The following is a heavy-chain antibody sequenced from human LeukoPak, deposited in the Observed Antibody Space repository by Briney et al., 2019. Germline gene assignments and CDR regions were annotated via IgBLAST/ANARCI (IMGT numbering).Heavy chain of an antibody. V-gene: IGHV3-53*01. CDR3: ARDHLETISGARLDY. CDR1: GFTVSSNY. Sequence: PGGSLRLSCAASGFTVSSNYMSWVRQAPGKGLEWVSVIYSGGSTYYADSVKGRFTISRDNSKNTLYLQMNSLRAEDTAVYYCARDHLETISGARLDYWGQGALVTVSS. CDR2: IYSGGST. J-gene: IGHJ4*02. D-gene: IGHD3-10*01.